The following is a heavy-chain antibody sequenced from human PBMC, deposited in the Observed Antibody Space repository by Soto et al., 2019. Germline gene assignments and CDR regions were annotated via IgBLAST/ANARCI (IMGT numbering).Heavy chain of an antibody. D-gene: IGHD3-22*01. Sequence: SETLSLTCTVSGGSISSSSYYWCWIRQPPGKGLEWIGSIYYSGSTYYNPSLKSRVAISVDTSKNQFSLKLSSVTAADTAVYYCASHRPGSGYYGGAFDIWGQGTMVTVS. CDR1: GGSISSSSYY. J-gene: IGHJ3*02. CDR2: IYYSGST. V-gene: IGHV4-39*01. CDR3: ASHRPGSGYYGGAFDI.